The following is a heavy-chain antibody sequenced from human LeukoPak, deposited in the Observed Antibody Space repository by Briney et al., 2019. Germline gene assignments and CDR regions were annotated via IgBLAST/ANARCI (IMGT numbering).Heavy chain of an antibody. J-gene: IGHJ4*02. CDR3: ARDFPDWSGYYIFDY. CDR2: ISSSSSYI. D-gene: IGHD3-3*01. V-gene: IGHV3-21*01. Sequence: GGSLRLSCAASGFTFSSYSMNWVRQAPGKGLEWVSSISSSSSYIYYADSVKGRFTISRDNATNSLYLQMNSLRAEDTAVYYCARDFPDWSGYYIFDYWGQGTLVTVSS. CDR1: GFTFSSYS.